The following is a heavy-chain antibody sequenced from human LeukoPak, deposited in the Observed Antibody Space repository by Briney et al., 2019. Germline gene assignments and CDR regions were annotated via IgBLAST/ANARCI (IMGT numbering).Heavy chain of an antibody. V-gene: IGHV1-8*01. CDR2: MNPNSGNT. D-gene: IGHD3-10*01. Sequence: AAAKVSCKASGCTFTSYDINWVRQATGQGLEWMGWMNPNSGNTGYAQKFQGRVTMTRNTSISTAYMELSSLRSEDTAVYYCARAGITMVRGVIEGDAFDIWGQGTMVTVSS. CDR3: ARAGITMVRGVIEGDAFDI. J-gene: IGHJ3*02. CDR1: GCTFTSYD.